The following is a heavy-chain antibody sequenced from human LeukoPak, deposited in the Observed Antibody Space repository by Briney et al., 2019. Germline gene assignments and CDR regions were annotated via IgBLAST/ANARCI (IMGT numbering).Heavy chain of an antibody. CDR3: AKDRAAAVSPTFGY. J-gene: IGHJ4*02. V-gene: IGHV3-23*01. Sequence: PGGSLRLSCAASGFTFSSYAMSWVRQAPGKGLEWVAGISGSGGRTNYADSVKGRVTISRDNSNTTLYLQMNSLRAEDTAVYYSAKDRAAAVSPTFGYWGQGTLVTVSS. CDR1: GFTFSSYA. CDR2: ISGSGGRT. D-gene: IGHD6-13*01.